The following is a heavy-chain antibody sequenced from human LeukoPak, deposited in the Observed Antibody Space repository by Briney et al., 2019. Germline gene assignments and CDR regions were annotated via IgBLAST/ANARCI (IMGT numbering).Heavy chain of an antibody. Sequence: IGRVYYTGTTYYGPSLKSRVTVSIDTSKNQFSLKLNSVTAADTAVYYCASRATAGTQRHDSRGQGTLVTVSS. D-gene: IGHD6-13*01. V-gene: IGHV4-39*07. CDR2: VYYTGTT. J-gene: IGHJ4*02. CDR3: ASRATAGTQRHDS.